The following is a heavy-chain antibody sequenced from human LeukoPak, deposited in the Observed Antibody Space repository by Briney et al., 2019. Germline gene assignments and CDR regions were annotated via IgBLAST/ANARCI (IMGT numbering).Heavy chain of an antibody. J-gene: IGHJ5*02. D-gene: IGHD2-2*01. CDR2: IYYSGST. CDR3: ARGYCSSTGCYAAPSPNWFDP. V-gene: IGHV4-39*01. Sequence: SETLSLTCTVSGGSISSSSYYWGWIRQPPGKGLEWFGSIYYSGSTYYNPSLKSRVTISVDTSKNQFSLKLSSVTAADTAVYYCARGYCSSTGCYAAPSPNWFDPWGQGTLVTVSS. CDR1: GGSISSSSYY.